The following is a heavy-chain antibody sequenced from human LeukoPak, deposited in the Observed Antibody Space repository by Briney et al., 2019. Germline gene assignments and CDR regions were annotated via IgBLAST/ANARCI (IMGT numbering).Heavy chain of an antibody. V-gene: IGHV3-11*01. D-gene: IGHD7-27*01. CDR3: MRDRWGKYYFDY. Sequence: PGGSLRLSCATSGFPFSDFYMSWIRQAPGKGLEWVSYISSSATTIYYADSVKGRFTISRDNAKNSLYLQMNNLRAEDTAVYYCMRDRWGKYYFDYWGQGTRVTVSS. J-gene: IGHJ4*02. CDR1: GFPFSDFY. CDR2: ISSSATTI.